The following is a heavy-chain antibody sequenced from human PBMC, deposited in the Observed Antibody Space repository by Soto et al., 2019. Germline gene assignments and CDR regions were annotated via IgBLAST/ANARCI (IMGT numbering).Heavy chain of an antibody. CDR3: ARPSGPGYGDYEDLYVY. Sequence: HGESLKISCKGSGYSFTSYWISWVRQMPGKGLEWMGRIDPSDSYTNYSPSFQGHVTISADKSISTAYLQWSSLKASDTAMYYCARPSGPGYGDYEDLYVYCGQGTPVTGSS. J-gene: IGHJ4*02. V-gene: IGHV5-10-1*01. CDR1: GYSFTSYW. CDR2: IDPSDSYT. D-gene: IGHD4-17*01.